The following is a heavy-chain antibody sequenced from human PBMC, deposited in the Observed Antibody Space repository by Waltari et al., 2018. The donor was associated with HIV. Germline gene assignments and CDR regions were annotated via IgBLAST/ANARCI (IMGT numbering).Heavy chain of an antibody. CDR1: GYTFGTYY. CDR2: INPSGFTT. D-gene: IGHD6-19*01. Sequence: QVHLVQSGAEVKKPGAAMRVSCKASGYTFGTYYLHWVRQAPGQGFEWMGIINPSGFTTNYAKKFQGRFTMTRDTPTSTVYMELSSLTSEDTAVYYCAGSSDWYNGFDVWGQGTMVTVSS. J-gene: IGHJ3*01. V-gene: IGHV1-46*03. CDR3: AGSSDWYNGFDV.